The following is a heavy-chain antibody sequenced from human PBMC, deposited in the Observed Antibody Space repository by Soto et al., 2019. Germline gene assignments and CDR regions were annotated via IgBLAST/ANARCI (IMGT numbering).Heavy chain of an antibody. CDR3: ARGLYSGWHYFDY. J-gene: IGHJ4*02. CDR1: GFTFSSYG. CDR2: IWYDGSNK. Sequence: GGSLRLCCAASGFTFSSYGIHLVRQAPGKGLEWVAVIWYDGSNKYYADSVKGRFTISRDNSKNTLYLQMNSLRAEDTAVYYCARGLYSGWHYFDYWGQGTLVTVSS. D-gene: IGHD5-12*01. V-gene: IGHV3-33*01.